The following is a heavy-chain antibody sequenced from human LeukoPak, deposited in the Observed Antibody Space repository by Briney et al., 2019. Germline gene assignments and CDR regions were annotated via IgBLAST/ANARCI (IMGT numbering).Heavy chain of an antibody. Sequence: GRSLRLSCAASGFTFSSYGMHWVRQAPGKGLEWVAVISYDGSNKYYADSVKGRFTISRDNSKNTLYLQMNSLRAEDTAVYYCARDRRRDFDYWGQGTLVTVSS. J-gene: IGHJ4*02. CDR1: GFTFSSYG. CDR2: ISYDGSNK. V-gene: IGHV3-30*19. CDR3: ARDRRRDFDY.